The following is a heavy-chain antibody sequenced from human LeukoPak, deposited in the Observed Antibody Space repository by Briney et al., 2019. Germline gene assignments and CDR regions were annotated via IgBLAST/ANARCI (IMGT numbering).Heavy chain of an antibody. Sequence: GGSLRLSCAAAGFTVSSYAMSWVRQAPGRGLEWVSAISGRGGSTYYADSVKGRFTISRDNSKTTLYLQMNRLRAEDTDVYYCAKRIPPAAFDIWGQGTMVTVSS. CDR3: AKRIPPAAFDI. V-gene: IGHV3-23*01. D-gene: IGHD2-2*01. J-gene: IGHJ3*02. CDR2: ISGRGGST. CDR1: GFTVSSYA.